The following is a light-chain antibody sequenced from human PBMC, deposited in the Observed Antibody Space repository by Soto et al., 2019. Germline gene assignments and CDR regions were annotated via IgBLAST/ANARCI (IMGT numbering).Light chain of an antibody. CDR3: QSYDRSLSGCV. CDR1: SSNIGAGYD. J-gene: IGLJ1*01. V-gene: IGLV1-40*01. CDR2: GNN. Sequence: QSVLTQPPSMSGAPGQRVTVSCTGSSSNIGAGYDVHWYQQLPGTAPKLVIYGNNNRPSGVPDQFSGSKSGTSASLAITGLQAEDEAIYYCQSYDRSLSGCVFGTGTKLTVL.